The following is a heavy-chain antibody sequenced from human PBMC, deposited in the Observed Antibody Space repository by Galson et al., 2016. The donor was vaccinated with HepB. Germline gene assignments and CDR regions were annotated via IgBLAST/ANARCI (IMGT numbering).Heavy chain of an antibody. CDR3: AREADT. Sequence: ALRLSCAASGFTFRASYLSWVRQAPGKGLEWVSHISSSGSTIYYADSVKGRFTVSRDNAKNSLYLQMNSLRVEDTAVYYCAREADTWGQGTLVTVSS. V-gene: IGHV3-11*01. D-gene: IGHD6-25*01. J-gene: IGHJ4*02. CDR1: GFTFRASY. CDR2: ISSSGSTI.